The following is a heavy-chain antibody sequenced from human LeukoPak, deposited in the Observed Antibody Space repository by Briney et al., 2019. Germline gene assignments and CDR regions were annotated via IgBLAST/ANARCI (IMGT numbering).Heavy chain of an antibody. CDR3: ARHDYSNPRVDY. V-gene: IGHV4-59*08. J-gene: IGHJ4*02. CDR2: ISYSGYT. CDR1: GCFISSYY. Sequence: SETLSLTCTVSGCFISSYYWSWIRQPPGKGLEWIGYISYSGYTNFHPSLKSRATISVAMSKNQFSLKLSSVAAADTAVYYCARHDYSNPRVDYWGQGTPVTVCS. D-gene: IGHD4-11*01.